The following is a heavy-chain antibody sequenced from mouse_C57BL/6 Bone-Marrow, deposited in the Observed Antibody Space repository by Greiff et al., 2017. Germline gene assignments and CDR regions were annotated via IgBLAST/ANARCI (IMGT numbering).Heavy chain of an antibody. Sequence: QVQLQQPGAELVMPGASVKLSCKASGYTFTSYWMHWVKQRPGQGLEWIGEIDPSDSYTNYNQKFKGKSTLTVDKSSSTAYMQLSSLTSEDSAVYYCARRRYWYCDVWGTGTTVTVSS. CDR2: IDPSDSYT. CDR3: ARRRYWYCDV. CDR1: GYTFTSYW. V-gene: IGHV1-69*01. J-gene: IGHJ1*03.